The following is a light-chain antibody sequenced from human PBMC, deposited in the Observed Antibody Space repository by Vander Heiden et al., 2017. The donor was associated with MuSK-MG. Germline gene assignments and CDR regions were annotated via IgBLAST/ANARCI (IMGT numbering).Light chain of an antibody. CDR1: QSGSSN. J-gene: IGKJ4*01. CDR3: RQYHNRPPLT. V-gene: IGKV3-15*01. Sequence: ELVMTQSPATLSVSPGEGATLSLRASQSGSSNLAWYQHKPGQAPRPLTHGTATRATGSPARFSGTGSGAAFTLTISSLQSEDYAVDYCRQYHNRPPLTFGEGTKVEIK. CDR2: GTA.